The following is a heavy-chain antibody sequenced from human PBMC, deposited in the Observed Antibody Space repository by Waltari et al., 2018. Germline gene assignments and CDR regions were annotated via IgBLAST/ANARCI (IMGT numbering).Heavy chain of an antibody. CDR1: GYIFTSYH. V-gene: IGHV1-46*01. D-gene: IGHD2-21*01. CDR3: ARAGDDCWCNWFDP. CDR2: INPSGERK. Sequence: LVQSGAEVKKPGASVMVSCAASGYIFTSYHMPWVRQAPGQGLEWMGIINPSGERKNLGRKTKSTLTTTRKTSTGLVFMGLTSLASDDTAGCYCARAGDDCWCNWFDPWGQGALVTVSS. J-gene: IGHJ5*02.